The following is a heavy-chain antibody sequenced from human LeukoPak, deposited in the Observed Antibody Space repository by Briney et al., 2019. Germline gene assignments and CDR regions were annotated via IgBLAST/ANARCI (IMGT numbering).Heavy chain of an antibody. J-gene: IGHJ4*02. Sequence: SETLSLTCTVSGGSISRGDYYWSWIRQPPGKGLEWFGYIYYSGSTYYNPSLKSRVTISVDTSKNQFSLKLSSVTAADTAVYYCARRHLRGVVNYWGQGTLVTVSS. CDR2: IYYSGST. D-gene: IGHD2-15*01. CDR3: ARRHLRGVVNY. V-gene: IGHV4-30-4*01. CDR1: GGSISRGDYY.